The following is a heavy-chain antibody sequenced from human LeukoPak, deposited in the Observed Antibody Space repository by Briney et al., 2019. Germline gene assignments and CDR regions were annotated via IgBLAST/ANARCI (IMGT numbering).Heavy chain of an antibody. D-gene: IGHD3-22*01. J-gene: IGHJ4*02. CDR3: ARGNEAGLWLLPGY. CDR1: GYTFTSYD. Sequence: VKVSCKASGYTFTSYDINWVRQATGQGLEWMGWMNPNSGNTGYAQKFQGRVTMTRNTSISTAYMELSSLRSEDTAVYYCARGNEAGLWLLPGYWGQGTLVTVSS. V-gene: IGHV1-8*01. CDR2: MNPNSGNT.